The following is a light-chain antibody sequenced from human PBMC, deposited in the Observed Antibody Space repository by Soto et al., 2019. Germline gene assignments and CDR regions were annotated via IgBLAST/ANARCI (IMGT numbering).Light chain of an antibody. CDR1: QSISSY. CDR2: AAS. Sequence: DIQMTQSPSSLSASVGDRVTTTCRASQSISSYLNWYQQKPGKAPKLLIYAASSLQSGVPSRFSGSGSGTDFTLTISSLQPEDFATYYCQQSYSTRLFGQGTRLEIK. V-gene: IGKV1-39*01. J-gene: IGKJ5*01. CDR3: QQSYSTRL.